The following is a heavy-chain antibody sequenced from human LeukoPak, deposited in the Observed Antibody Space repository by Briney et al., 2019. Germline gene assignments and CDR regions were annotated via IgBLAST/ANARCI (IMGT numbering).Heavy chain of an antibody. D-gene: IGHD5-24*01. Sequence: SVKVSCKASGGTFSSYAISWVRQAPGQGLEWMGGIIPIFGTANYAQKFQGRVTITTDESTSTAYMELSSLRSEDTAVDYCARSKEKGRDGYNYLDYWGQGTLVTVSS. V-gene: IGHV1-69*05. CDR3: ARSKEKGRDGYNYLDY. J-gene: IGHJ4*02. CDR1: GGTFSSYA. CDR2: IIPIFGTA.